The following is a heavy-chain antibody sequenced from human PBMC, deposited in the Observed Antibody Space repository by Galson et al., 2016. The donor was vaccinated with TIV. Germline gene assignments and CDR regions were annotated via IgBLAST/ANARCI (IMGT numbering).Heavy chain of an antibody. CDR1: GGSFSDYS. V-gene: IGHV4-34*01. D-gene: IGHD6-19*01. Sequence: SETLSLTCAVSGGSFSDYSWSWIRQPPGKGLEWIGEINHSGSTNYNPSLRSRVTISIDTSRNQFSLRLSSVTAADTAVYYCARQSLAVAGAPFDPWGQGTLVTVSS. CDR2: INHSGST. CDR3: ARQSLAVAGAPFDP. J-gene: IGHJ5*02.